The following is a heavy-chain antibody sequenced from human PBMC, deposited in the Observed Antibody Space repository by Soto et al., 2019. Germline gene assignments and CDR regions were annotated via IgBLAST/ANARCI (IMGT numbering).Heavy chain of an antibody. CDR3: ARXRYGDY. V-gene: IGHV1-18*01. D-gene: IGHD1-1*01. CDR1: GYGFTTYG. CDR2: ISAHNGNT. Sequence: QVHLVQSGAEVKKPGASVKVSCKGSGYGFTTYGXXXXRQAPGQGLEWMAWISAHNGNTNYAQKXXXXXXXXXXXXXXXXXXXXXXXXXXXTAVXXXARXRYGDYWGQGALVTVSS. J-gene: IGHJ4*02.